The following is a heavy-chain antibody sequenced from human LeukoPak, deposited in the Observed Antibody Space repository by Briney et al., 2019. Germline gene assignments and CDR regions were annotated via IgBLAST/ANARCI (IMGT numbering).Heavy chain of an antibody. Sequence: GGSLRLSCAASGFTFSSYSMNWVRQAPGKGLEWVSSTSSSSSYIYYADSVKGRFTISRDNAKNSLYLQMNSLRAEDTAVYYCARDAFEYSSSSEGWYYFDYWGQGTLVTVSS. CDR3: ARDAFEYSSSSEGWYYFDY. V-gene: IGHV3-21*01. CDR1: GFTFSSYS. J-gene: IGHJ4*02. CDR2: TSSSSSYI. D-gene: IGHD6-6*01.